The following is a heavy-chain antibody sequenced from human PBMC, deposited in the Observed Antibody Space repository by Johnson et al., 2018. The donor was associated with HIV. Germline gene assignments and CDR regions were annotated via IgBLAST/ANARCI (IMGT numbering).Heavy chain of an antibody. CDR1: GFTVSSNN. J-gene: IGHJ3*02. D-gene: IGHD3-22*01. Sequence: VQLVESGGGLVQPGGSLRLSCAASGFTVSSNNMSWVRQAPGQGLEWVSVINSGGSTYYAASVTGRFTISRENSKNTLYLQMNSLRAEDTAVYYCAREHRYYYDSSGYYRGDAFDIWGQGTMVTVSS. CDR2: INSGGST. CDR3: AREHRYYYDSSGYYRGDAFDI. V-gene: IGHV3-66*02.